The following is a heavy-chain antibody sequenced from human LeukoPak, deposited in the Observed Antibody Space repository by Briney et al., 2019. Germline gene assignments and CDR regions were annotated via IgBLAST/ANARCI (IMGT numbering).Heavy chain of an antibody. CDR1: GGTFSSYA. Sequence: SVRVSCKASGGTFSSYAISWVRQAPGQGLEWMGRIIPILGIANYAQKFQGRVTITADKSTSTAYMELSSLRSEDTAVYYCARGLLELTPMGFESVSYYYYGMDVWGQGTTVTVSS. CDR2: IIPILGIA. D-gene: IGHD1-7*01. CDR3: ARGLLELTPMGFESVSYYYYGMDV. V-gene: IGHV1-69*04. J-gene: IGHJ6*02.